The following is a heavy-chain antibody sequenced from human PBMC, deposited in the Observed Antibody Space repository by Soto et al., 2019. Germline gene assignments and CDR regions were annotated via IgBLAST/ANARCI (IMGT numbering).Heavy chain of an antibody. D-gene: IGHD6-19*01. CDR3: ALTVAGYYYYGMDV. V-gene: IGHV1-3*01. Sequence: GASVKVSCKASRGTFSSHAISWVRQAPGQGLEWMGWINAGNGNTKYSQKFQGRVTITRDTSASTAYMELSSLRSEDTAVYYCALTVAGYYYYGMDVWGQGTTVTVSS. CDR1: RGTFSSHA. CDR2: INAGNGNT. J-gene: IGHJ6*02.